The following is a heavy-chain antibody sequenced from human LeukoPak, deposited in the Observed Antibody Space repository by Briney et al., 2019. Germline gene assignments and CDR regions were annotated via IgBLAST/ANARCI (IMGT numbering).Heavy chain of an antibody. V-gene: IGHV4-34*01. CDR2: INHSGST. Sequence: SETLSLTCAVYGGSFSGYYWSWIRQPPGKGLEWIGEINHSGSTNYNPSLKSRATISVDTSKNQFSLKLSSVTAADTAVYYCARGEGDYVWGSYRQGAFDIWGQGTMVTVSS. J-gene: IGHJ3*02. D-gene: IGHD3-16*02. CDR1: GGSFSGYY. CDR3: ARGEGDYVWGSYRQGAFDI.